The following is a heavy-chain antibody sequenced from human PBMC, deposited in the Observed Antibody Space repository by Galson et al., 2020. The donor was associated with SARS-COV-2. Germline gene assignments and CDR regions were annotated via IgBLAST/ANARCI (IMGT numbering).Heavy chain of an antibody. CDR2: IYPGDSET. J-gene: IGHJ4*02. CDR1: GDSFTKYW. Sequence: GESLKISCQGYGDSFTKYWIGWVRQTPEKGLEWMGIIYPGDSETRYNPSFQGQVTISVDKSVTTAYLQWSSLKASDSAMYYCARHRVGRTSCFDFWGQGTLVTVSS. CDR3: ARHRVGRTSCFDF. D-gene: IGHD1-26*01. V-gene: IGHV5-51*01.